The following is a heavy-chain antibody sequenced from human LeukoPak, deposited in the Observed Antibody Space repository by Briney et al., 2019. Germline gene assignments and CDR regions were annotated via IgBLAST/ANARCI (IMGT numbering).Heavy chain of an antibody. Sequence: PGGSLRLSCAASGFTFSSYWMSWVRQAPGKGLEWVANIKQDGSEKYYVDSVKGRFTISRDNAKNSLYLQMNSLRAEDTAVYYCANQVGYCSSTSCPPRYYYYYYMDVWGKGTTVTVSS. J-gene: IGHJ6*03. CDR3: ANQVGYCSSTSCPPRYYYYYYMDV. V-gene: IGHV3-7*01. CDR2: IKQDGSEK. CDR1: GFTFSSYW. D-gene: IGHD2-2*01.